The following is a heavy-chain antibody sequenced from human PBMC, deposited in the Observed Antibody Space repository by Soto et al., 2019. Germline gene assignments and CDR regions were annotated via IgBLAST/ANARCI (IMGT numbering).Heavy chain of an antibody. Sequence: GGSLRLSCGASGFTFSDYAMHWVRQAPGKGLEWVAVISHDGSNKYYAGSVKGRFTISRDNSKNTLYLQMNSLRAEDTAVYYCARPYTYYSDYIGQYCFDYWGQGTLVTVSS. J-gene: IGHJ4*02. CDR1: GFTFSDYA. CDR2: ISHDGSNK. D-gene: IGHD3-22*01. CDR3: ARPYTYYSDYIGQYCFDY. V-gene: IGHV3-30-3*01.